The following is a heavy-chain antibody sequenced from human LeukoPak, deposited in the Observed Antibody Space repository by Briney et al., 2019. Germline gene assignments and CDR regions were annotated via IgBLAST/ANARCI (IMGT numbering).Heavy chain of an antibody. CDR1: GFSFSSYS. V-gene: IGHV3-21*01. D-gene: IGHD3-16*02. Sequence: GGSLRLSCVASGFSFSSYSMNWVRQAPGKGLEWVSSISSSSSYIYYADSVKGRFTISRDNAKNSLYLQMNSLRAEDTAVYYCAREYRIFDYVWGSYRPYFDYWGQGTLVTVSS. J-gene: IGHJ4*02. CDR3: AREYRIFDYVWGSYRPYFDY. CDR2: ISSSSSYI.